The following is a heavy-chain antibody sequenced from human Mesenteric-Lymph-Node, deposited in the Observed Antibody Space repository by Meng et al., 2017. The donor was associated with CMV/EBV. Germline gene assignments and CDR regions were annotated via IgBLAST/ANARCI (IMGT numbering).Heavy chain of an antibody. CDR2: INPNSGGT. D-gene: IGHD3-22*01. V-gene: IGHV1-2*02. J-gene: IGHJ5*02. CDR1: GYTFTGYY. Sequence: ASVKVSCKASGYTFTGYYMHWVRQAPGQGLEWMGWINPNSGGTNYAQKLQGRVTMTRDTSISTAYMELSRLRSDDTAVYYCARVHSSITMIVSNCFDPWGQGTLVTVSS. CDR3: ARVHSSITMIVSNCFDP.